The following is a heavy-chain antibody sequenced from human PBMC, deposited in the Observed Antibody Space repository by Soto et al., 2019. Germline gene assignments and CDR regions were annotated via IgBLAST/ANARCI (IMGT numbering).Heavy chain of an antibody. CDR1: GFTFSNYE. Sequence: ESGGGLVQPGGSLRLSCAASGFTFSNYEMHWVRQAPGKGLEYVSGISNNGAHTDYAKSVKGRFTISRDNSENTLYLQMGNLRAEDMALYYCARRGYGSRWPNVYMDVWGKGTTVTVSS. J-gene: IGHJ6*03. CDR2: ISNNGAHT. CDR3: ARRGYGSRWPNVYMDV. V-gene: IGHV3-64*01. D-gene: IGHD6-13*01.